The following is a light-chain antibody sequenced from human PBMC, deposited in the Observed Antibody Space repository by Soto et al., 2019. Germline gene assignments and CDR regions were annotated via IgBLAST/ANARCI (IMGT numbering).Light chain of an antibody. CDR3: PSYDSSLRGSV. V-gene: IGLV1-40*01. CDR1: SSNIGAGYD. J-gene: IGLJ3*02. Sequence: QSALTQPPSVSGAPGQRVTISCTGSSSNIGAGYDVHWYQQLPGTAPKLLIYGNSNRPSGVPDRFSGSKSGTSASLAITGLQAEDEADYYCPSYDSSLRGSVFGGGTKLTVL. CDR2: GNS.